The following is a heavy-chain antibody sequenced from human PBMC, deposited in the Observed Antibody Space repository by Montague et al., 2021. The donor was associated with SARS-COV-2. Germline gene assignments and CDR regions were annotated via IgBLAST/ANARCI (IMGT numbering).Heavy chain of an antibody. V-gene: IGHV3-23*01. CDR2: FSGRDATT. J-gene: IGHJ4*02. CDR3: VLGFYHSWIGYYRRESGDS. CDR1: GFAFRAYA. D-gene: IGHD3-3*01. Sequence: SLRLSCAASGFAFRAYALTWVRQAPGKGLEWVSAFSGRDATTYYADPVNGRFTISRDPSNNTLLLQMNSLRVQDTAIYFCVLGFYHSWIGYYRRESGDSWGQGTLGTVSS.